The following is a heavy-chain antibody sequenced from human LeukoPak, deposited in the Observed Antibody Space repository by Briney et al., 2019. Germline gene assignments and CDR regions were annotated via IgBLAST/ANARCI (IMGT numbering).Heavy chain of an antibody. J-gene: IGHJ3*02. CDR3: ARERWWGNDAFDI. CDR2: IYTSGST. Sequence: SETLSLTCTVSGGSISSYYWSWIRQPAGKGLEWIGRIYTSGSTNYNPLLKSRVTISVDTSKNQFSLKLSSVTAADTAVYYCARERWWGNDAFDIWGQGTMVTVSS. CDR1: GGSISSYY. V-gene: IGHV4-4*07. D-gene: IGHD2-15*01.